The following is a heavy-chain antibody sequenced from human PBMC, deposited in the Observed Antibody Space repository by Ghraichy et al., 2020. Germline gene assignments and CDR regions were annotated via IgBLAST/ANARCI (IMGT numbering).Heavy chain of an antibody. CDR1: GFTFSSYA. CDR3: AKATIEMGSPYYFDY. D-gene: IGHD3-3*01. CDR2: ISGDGGKK. J-gene: IGHJ4*02. V-gene: IGHV3-23*01. Sequence: GGSLRLSCAASGFTFSSYAMSWVRQAPGKGLEWVSAISGDGGKKYYADSVKGRFTISRDNSKNTLYLQMNSLRAEDTAVYYCAKATIEMGSPYYFDYWGQGTLVTVSS.